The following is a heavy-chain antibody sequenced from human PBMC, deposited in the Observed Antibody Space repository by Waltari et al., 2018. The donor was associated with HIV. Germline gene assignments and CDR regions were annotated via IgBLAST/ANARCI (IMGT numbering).Heavy chain of an antibody. Sequence: EVQLVDSGGGLVQPGGSLRSARAASGITFSGYWRSWVRQAPGKGLECVANIKQGGSEKAYVDSVKGRFTISRDNAKNSLYLQMNNLRAEDTAVYYCARLRGGYDFDYWGQGTLVTVSS. CDR3: ARLRGGYDFDY. V-gene: IGHV3-7*01. D-gene: IGHD5-12*01. J-gene: IGHJ4*02. CDR2: IKQGGSEK. CDR1: GITFSGYW.